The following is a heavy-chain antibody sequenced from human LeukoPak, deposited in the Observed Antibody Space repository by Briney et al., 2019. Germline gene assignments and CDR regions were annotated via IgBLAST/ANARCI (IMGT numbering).Heavy chain of an antibody. J-gene: IGHJ4*02. V-gene: IGHV3-33*01. Sequence: PGGSLSLSWAASGFTFGSYGMHWVRQAPGKGLEWVAVIWYDGSNKYYADSVKGRFTISRDNSKNTLYLQMNSLRAEDTAVYYCAREVVAATDHFDYWGQGTLVTVSS. CDR2: IWYDGSNK. CDR1: GFTFGSYG. CDR3: AREVVAATDHFDY. D-gene: IGHD2-15*01.